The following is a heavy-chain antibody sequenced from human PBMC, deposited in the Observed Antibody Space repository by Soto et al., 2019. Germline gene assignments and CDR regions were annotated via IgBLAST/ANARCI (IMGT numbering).Heavy chain of an antibody. J-gene: IGHJ4*02. Sequence: IRQPPGKGLEWIGYIYYSGTTYYNPSLKSRVTMSVDTSKNQFSLKLTSVTAVYSSMYNRARRESYGSIHYWGQALLITVS. V-gene: IGHV4-28*01. CDR2: IYYSGTT. CDR3: ARRESYGSIHY. D-gene: IGHD1-26*01.